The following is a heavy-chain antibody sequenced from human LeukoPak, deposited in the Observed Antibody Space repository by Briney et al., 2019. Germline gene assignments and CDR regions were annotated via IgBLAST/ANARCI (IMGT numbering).Heavy chain of an antibody. V-gene: IGHV1-18*01. J-gene: IGHJ4*02. CDR1: GYTFTNYG. CDR3: ARVGGTYPSEYFDY. Sequence: ASVKVSCKASGYTFTNYGISWVRQAPGQGLEWMGWISAYNGNTNYAQKLQGRVTMTTDTSTSTAYMELRSLRSDDTAVYYCARVGGTYPSEYFDYWGQGTLVTVSS. D-gene: IGHD1-26*01. CDR2: ISAYNGNT.